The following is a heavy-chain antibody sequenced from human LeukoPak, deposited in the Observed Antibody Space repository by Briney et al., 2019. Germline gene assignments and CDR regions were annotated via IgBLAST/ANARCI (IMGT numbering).Heavy chain of an antibody. CDR3: ASSSGWDFDY. Sequence: PSETLSLTCTVSGDSISSGAYYWSWIRQPPGKGLEWIGYIYYSGSTNYNPSLKSRVTISVDTSKNQFSLKLSSVTAADTAVYYCASSSGWDFDYWGQGTLVTVSS. D-gene: IGHD6-19*01. V-gene: IGHV4-61*08. J-gene: IGHJ4*02. CDR2: IYYSGST. CDR1: GDSISSGAYY.